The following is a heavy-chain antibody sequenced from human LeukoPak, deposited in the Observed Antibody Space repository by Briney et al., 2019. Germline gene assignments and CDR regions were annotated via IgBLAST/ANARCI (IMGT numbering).Heavy chain of an antibody. CDR1: GDSVSSNSAA. CDR3: ARDKSSGWYGGHYFDY. J-gene: IGHJ4*02. CDR2: TYYRSKWYN. V-gene: IGHV6-1*01. D-gene: IGHD6-19*01. Sequence: SQTLSLTRAISGDSVSSNSAAWNWIRQSPSRGLEWLGRTYYRSKWYNDYAVSVKSRITINPDTSKNQFSLQLNSVTPEDTAVYYCARDKSSGWYGGHYFDYWGQGTLVTVSS.